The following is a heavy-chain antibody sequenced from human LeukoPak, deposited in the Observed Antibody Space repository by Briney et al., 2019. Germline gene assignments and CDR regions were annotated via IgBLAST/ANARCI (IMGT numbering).Heavy chain of an antibody. J-gene: IGHJ3*02. CDR2: ITGSGGST. CDR1: GFTFSSYA. D-gene: IGHD3-22*01. V-gene: IGHV3-23*01. Sequence: RGSLRLSCATSGFTFSSYAMSWVRQAPGKGLEWVSAITGSGGSTYYADSVRGRFTISRDSSKNTMYLQMNSLRAEDTAVYYCAKYYDPRRGAFDIWGQGKKVTVSS. CDR3: AKYYDPRRGAFDI.